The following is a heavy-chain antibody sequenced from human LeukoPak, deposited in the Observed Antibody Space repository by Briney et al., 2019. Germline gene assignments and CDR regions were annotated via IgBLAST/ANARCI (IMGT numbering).Heavy chain of an antibody. CDR2: INPNSGGT. D-gene: IGHD4-17*01. J-gene: IGHJ4*02. Sequence: ASVKVSCKASGYTFTGYYIHWVRQAPGQGLEWMGWINPNSGGTNYAQKFQGRVTMTRDTSTSTAYMALSRLRSDDTAVYYCARDALYGDYRGGDYWGQGTLVTDSS. V-gene: IGHV1-2*02. CDR3: ARDALYGDYRGGDY. CDR1: GYTFTGYY.